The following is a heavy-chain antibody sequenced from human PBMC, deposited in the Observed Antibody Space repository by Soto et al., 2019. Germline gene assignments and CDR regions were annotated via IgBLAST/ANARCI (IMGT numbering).Heavy chain of an antibody. CDR1: GFSLSTSEVG. J-gene: IGHJ3*02. Sequence: QITLKESGPTLVKPTQTLTLTCTCSGFSLSTSEVGVGWIRQPPGKALEWLALIYWDDDKRYSPSLKSRLTITKDTSKNQGVLTMTNMDPVDTATYYCAHRPRGCSGGSCYSAFDIWGQGTMVTVSS. D-gene: IGHD2-15*01. CDR2: IYWDDDK. CDR3: AHRPRGCSGGSCYSAFDI. V-gene: IGHV2-5*02.